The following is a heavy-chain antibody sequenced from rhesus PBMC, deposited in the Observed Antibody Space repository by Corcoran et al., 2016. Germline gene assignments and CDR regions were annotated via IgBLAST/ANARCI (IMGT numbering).Heavy chain of an antibody. CDR1: GASISSYW. J-gene: IGHJ6*01. V-gene: IGHV4-80*01. Sequence: QVQLQESGPGLVKPSETLSLTCAVSGASISSYWWSWIRQSPGKGLEWIGEINGNSGKTYYNPSHKSRVTISKDASKNQCSLKVNAGTAADTAVYYCERDMKYGNFYGLDSWGQGVVVTVSS. D-gene: IGHD4-29*01. CDR2: INGNSGKT. CDR3: ERDMKYGNFYGLDS.